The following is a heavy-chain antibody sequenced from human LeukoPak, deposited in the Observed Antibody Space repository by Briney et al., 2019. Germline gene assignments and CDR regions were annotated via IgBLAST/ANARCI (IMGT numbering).Heavy chain of an antibody. CDR1: GGSISSYY. D-gene: IGHD2-15*01. CDR2: IYYSGST. CDR3: ARAMVVAATSNWFDP. J-gene: IGHJ5*02. V-gene: IGHV4-59*01. Sequence: PSETLSLTCTVSGGSISSYYWSWIRQPPGKGLEWIGYIYYSGSTNYNPSLKSRVTISVDTSKNQFSLKLGSVTAADTAVYYCARAMVVAATSNWFDPWGQGTLVTVSS.